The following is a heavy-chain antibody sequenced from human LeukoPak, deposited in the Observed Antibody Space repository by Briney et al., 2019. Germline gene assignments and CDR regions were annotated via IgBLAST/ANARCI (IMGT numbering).Heavy chain of an antibody. CDR2: IRYDGSNN. D-gene: IGHD1-26*01. V-gene: IGHV3-30*02. CDR3: AREPNSGGYSDY. J-gene: IGHJ4*02. Sequence: SGGSLRLSCVASGFTFSNYGMHWVRQAPGKGLEWVAFIRYDGSNNFYADSVKGRYTISRDNSKNTLYLQMNGLRTEDTAVYYCAREPNSGGYSDYWGQGTLVTVSS. CDR1: GFTFSNYG.